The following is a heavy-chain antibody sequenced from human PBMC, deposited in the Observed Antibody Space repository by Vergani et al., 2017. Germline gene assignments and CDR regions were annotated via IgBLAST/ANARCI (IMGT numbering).Heavy chain of an antibody. D-gene: IGHD3/OR15-3a*01. CDR1: GGSINTDNYY. CDR2: IYYSGGS. V-gene: IGHV4-61*05. J-gene: IGHJ5*02. Sequence: QLLLQESGPGLVKPSETLSLTCTVSGGSINTDNYYWGWVRQSPVKGLEFLANIYYSGGSYYNPSLNGRVTIFVDKSKNLLSLRLNSVTAADTAVYYCARGETRTDWFDPWGQGTLVTVSS. CDR3: ARGETRTDWFDP.